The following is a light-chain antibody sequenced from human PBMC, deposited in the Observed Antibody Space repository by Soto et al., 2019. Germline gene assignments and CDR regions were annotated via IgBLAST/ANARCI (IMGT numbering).Light chain of an antibody. CDR1: QGITRS. V-gene: IGKV1-27*01. Sequence: DVHMTQSPSSLSASVGDRVTITCLASQGITRSLAWYQQTPGKAPKLLIYAASTLQSGVPTRFSGSGSGTDFTLTISSLQPEDVATYYCQKYDSAPLTFGGGTKVEIK. CDR3: QKYDSAPLT. CDR2: AAS. J-gene: IGKJ4*01.